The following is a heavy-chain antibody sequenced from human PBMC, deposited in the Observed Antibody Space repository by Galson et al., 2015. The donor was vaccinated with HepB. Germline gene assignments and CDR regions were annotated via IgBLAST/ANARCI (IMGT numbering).Heavy chain of an antibody. Sequence: SVKVSCKASGYTFTSYAMHWVRQAPGQRLEWMGWINAGNGNTKYSQKFQGRVTITRDTSASTAYMELSSLRSEDTAVYYCARPGAIAAAVRGWYFDLWGRGTLVTVSS. CDR1: GYTFTSYA. V-gene: IGHV1-3*01. CDR3: ARPGAIAAAVRGWYFDL. J-gene: IGHJ2*01. CDR2: INAGNGNT. D-gene: IGHD6-13*01.